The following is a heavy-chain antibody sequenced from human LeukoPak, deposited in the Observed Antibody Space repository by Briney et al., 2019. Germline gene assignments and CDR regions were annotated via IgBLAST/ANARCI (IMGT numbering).Heavy chain of an antibody. CDR1: GFTFDDYA. D-gene: IGHD1-26*01. Sequence: PGGSLRLSCTASGFTFDDYAMHWVRQAPGKGLQWVSHITADGGTRYAGSVRGRFTISRDNSKKSLYLQMNSLTTEDTAFYYCARDESGSYPYWGQGTLATVSS. CDR3: ARDESGSYPY. CDR2: ITADGGT. V-gene: IGHV3-43*02. J-gene: IGHJ4*02.